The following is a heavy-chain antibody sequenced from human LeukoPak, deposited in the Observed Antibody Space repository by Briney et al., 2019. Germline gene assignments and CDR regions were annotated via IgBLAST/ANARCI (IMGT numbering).Heavy chain of an antibody. CDR1: GFTFSSYA. CDR2: ISGGGGGT. V-gene: IGHV3-23*01. J-gene: IGHJ6*02. CDR3: AKDLGGKPYYYYGMDV. Sequence: GGSLRLSCAASGFTFSSYAMTWVRQAPGKGLEWVSAISGGGGGTFYADSVKGRFTISGDNSKNTLYLQMNSLSAEDTAVYYCAKDLGGKPYYYYGMDVWGQGTTVTVSS.